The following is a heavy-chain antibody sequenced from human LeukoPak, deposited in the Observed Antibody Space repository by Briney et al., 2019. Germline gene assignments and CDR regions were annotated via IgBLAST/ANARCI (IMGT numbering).Heavy chain of an antibody. CDR1: GFTFSNYW. D-gene: IGHD4-23*01. CDR2: IDRDGDEK. Sequence: GGSLRLSCEASGFTFSNYWMSWVRRAQGKGPQWVANIDRDGDEKNYVDSVKGRFTISRDNAKNSLYLQMNSLRADDMAVYFCARDVNGGYFDYWGQGILVTVYS. CDR3: ARDVNGGYFDY. V-gene: IGHV3-7*01. J-gene: IGHJ4*02.